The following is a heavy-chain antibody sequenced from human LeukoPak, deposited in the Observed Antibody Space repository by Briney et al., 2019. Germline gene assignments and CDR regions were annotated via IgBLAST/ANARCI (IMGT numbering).Heavy chain of an antibody. CDR3: ARDGARLTGTSSMDV. CDR1: GGSMTNHY. V-gene: IGHV4-59*11. J-gene: IGHJ6*02. CDR2: IHYTGDT. D-gene: IGHD6-6*01. Sequence: SETLSLTCSVSGGSMTNHYWSWIRQPPGKGLEWIAYIHYTGDTSYNPSLTSRASISLDTSKNQLSLKVTSVTAADTAVYYCARDGARLTGTSSMDVWGQGTTVTVSS.